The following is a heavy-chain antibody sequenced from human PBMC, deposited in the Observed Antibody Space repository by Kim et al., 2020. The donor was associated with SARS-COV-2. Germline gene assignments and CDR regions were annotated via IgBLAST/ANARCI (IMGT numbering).Heavy chain of an antibody. J-gene: IGHJ6*01. Sequence: SETLSLTCAVYGGSFSGYYWSWIRQPPGKGLEWIGEINHSGSTNYNPSLKSRVTISVDTSKNQFSLKLSSVTAADTAVYYCARGPHTMVRGVIKNSYYY. CDR3: ARGPHTMVRGVIKNSYYY. CDR1: GGSFSGYY. D-gene: IGHD3-10*01. CDR2: INHSGST. V-gene: IGHV4-34*01.